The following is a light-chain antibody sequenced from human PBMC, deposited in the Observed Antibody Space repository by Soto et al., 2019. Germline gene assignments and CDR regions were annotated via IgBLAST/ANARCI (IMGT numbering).Light chain of an antibody. CDR3: QQYNNWPPLFT. Sequence: EIVMTQSPATLSVSPGERATLSCRASQSVNSNLAWFQQKPGQAPRLLIFGASNMATGIPARFSGSGSGTEFTLTISSLQSEDFAVYYCQQYNNWPPLFTFGPGTKVDIK. CDR1: QSVNSN. J-gene: IGKJ3*01. V-gene: IGKV3-15*01. CDR2: GAS.